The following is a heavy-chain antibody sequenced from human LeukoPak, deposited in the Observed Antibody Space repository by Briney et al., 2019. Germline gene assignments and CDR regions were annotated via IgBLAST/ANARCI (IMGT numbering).Heavy chain of an antibody. V-gene: IGHV3-74*01. J-gene: IGHJ4*02. CDR3: ASFIPKGY. Sequence: GGSLRLSCAASGFTFDDYGMSWVRQAPGKGLEWVSGINSDGSSTSYVDSVKGRFTISRDNAKNTLYLQMNSLRAEDTAVYYCASFIPKGYWGQGTLVTVSS. CDR1: GFTFDDYG. CDR2: INSDGSST. D-gene: IGHD2-21*01.